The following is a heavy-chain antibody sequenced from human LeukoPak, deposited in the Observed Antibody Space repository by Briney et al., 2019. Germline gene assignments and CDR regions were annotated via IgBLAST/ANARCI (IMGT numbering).Heavy chain of an antibody. CDR2: INTYNGNT. CDR3: ARAYGSGLNWFDP. D-gene: IGHD3-10*01. V-gene: IGHV1-18*01. CDR1: GYTFTSYD. Sequence: GASVKVSCEASGYTFTSYDISWVRQAPGQGLEWMGWINTYNGNTNYAQKLQGRVTMTTDTSTNTAYMELRSLRSDDTAVYYCARAYGSGLNWFDPWGQGTLVTVSS. J-gene: IGHJ5*02.